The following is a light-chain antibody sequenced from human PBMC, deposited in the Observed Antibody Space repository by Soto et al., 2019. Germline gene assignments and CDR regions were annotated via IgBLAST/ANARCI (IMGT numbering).Light chain of an antibody. CDR1: QFISTN. CDR3: QQRYNWPLT. CDR2: YAS. Sequence: EIVMTQSPATLSVSPGERVTLSCRASQFISTNLAWYQQRPGQAPRLLIYYASTRATGIPARFSGSGSGTEFSLTISSLQSEDFAVYCCQQRYNWPLTFGGGTKVEI. J-gene: IGKJ4*01. V-gene: IGKV3-15*01.